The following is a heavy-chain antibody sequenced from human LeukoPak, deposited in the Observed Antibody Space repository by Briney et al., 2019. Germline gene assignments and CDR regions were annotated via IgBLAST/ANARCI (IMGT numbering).Heavy chain of an antibody. Sequence: SQTLSLTCAISGDSVSSNSAAWNWIRQSPSRSLEWLGRTYYRSKLYNDYAVSVKSRITINPDTSKNQFSLQLNSVTPEDTAVYYCARGTNWGRSSPFDYWGQGTLVTVSS. V-gene: IGHV6-1*01. D-gene: IGHD7-27*01. CDR1: GDSVSSNSAA. CDR3: ARGTNWGRSSPFDY. J-gene: IGHJ4*02. CDR2: TYYRSKLYN.